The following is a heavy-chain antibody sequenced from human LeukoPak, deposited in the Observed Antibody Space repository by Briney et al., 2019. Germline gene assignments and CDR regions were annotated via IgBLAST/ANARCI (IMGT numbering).Heavy chain of an antibody. Sequence: GGSLRLSCAASGFTFSSYAMHWVRQAPGKGLEWVAVISYDGSNKYYADSVKGRFTISRDNSKNTLYLQMNSLRAEDTAVYYCARAAAGTYWGQGTLVTVSS. CDR3: ARAAAGTY. D-gene: IGHD6-13*01. V-gene: IGHV3-30-3*01. J-gene: IGHJ4*02. CDR2: ISYDGSNK. CDR1: GFTFSSYA.